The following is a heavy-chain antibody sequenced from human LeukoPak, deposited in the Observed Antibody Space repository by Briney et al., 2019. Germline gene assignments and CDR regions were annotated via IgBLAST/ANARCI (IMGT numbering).Heavy chain of an antibody. CDR2: INHSGST. CDR3: AREPVEVPVSFAFDI. Sequence: SETLSLTCAVYGGSFSGYYWSWIRQPPGKGLEWIGEINHSGSTNYNPSLKSRVTISVDTSKNQFSLKLSFVTAADTAVYYCAREPVEVPVSFAFDIWGQGTMVTVSS. D-gene: IGHD1-26*01. V-gene: IGHV4-34*01. J-gene: IGHJ3*02. CDR1: GGSFSGYY.